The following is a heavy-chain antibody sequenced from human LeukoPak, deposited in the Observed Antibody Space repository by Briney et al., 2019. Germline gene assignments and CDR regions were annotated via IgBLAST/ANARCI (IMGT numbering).Heavy chain of an antibody. CDR3: ARGAYGDAEGGYYYYYYMDV. V-gene: IGHV3-20*04. CDR1: GFTFDDYG. Sequence: GGSLRLSCAASGFTFDDYGMSWVRQAPGKGLEWVSGLNWNGGSTYYADSVKGRFTISRDNAKNSLYLQMNSLRAEDTALYYCARGAYGDAEGGYYYYYYMDVWGKGTTVTVSS. CDR2: LNWNGGST. D-gene: IGHD4-17*01. J-gene: IGHJ6*03.